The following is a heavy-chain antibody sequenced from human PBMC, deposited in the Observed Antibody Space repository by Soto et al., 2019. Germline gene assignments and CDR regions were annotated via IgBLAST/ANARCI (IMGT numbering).Heavy chain of an antibody. Sequence: ASVKVSCKVSGYTLTELSMHWVRQAPGKGLEWMGGFDPEDGETIYAQKFQGRVTMTEDTSTDTAYMELSSLRSEDTAVYYCATFWGTVTQGNDAFDIWGQGTMVTVSS. CDR1: GYTLTELS. V-gene: IGHV1-24*01. CDR2: FDPEDGET. CDR3: ATFWGTVTQGNDAFDI. J-gene: IGHJ3*02. D-gene: IGHD4-17*01.